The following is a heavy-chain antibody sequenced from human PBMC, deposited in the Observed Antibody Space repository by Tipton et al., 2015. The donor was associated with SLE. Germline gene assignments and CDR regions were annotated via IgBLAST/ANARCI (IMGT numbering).Heavy chain of an antibody. CDR3: ARYNWGSQYGMDV. CDR2: ISSSGST. Sequence: TLSLTCTVSGGSISSHYWSWIRQPPGKGLEWIGYISSSGSTNHNPSLKSRVTISVDTSKSQISLKLTSVTAADTAVYYCARYNWGSQYGMDVWGQGTTVTVSS. V-gene: IGHV4-59*11. J-gene: IGHJ6*02. D-gene: IGHD1-1*01. CDR1: GGSISSHY.